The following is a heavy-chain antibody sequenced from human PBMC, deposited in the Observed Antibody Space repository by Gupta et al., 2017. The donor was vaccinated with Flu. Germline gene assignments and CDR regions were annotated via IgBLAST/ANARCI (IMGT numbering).Heavy chain of an antibody. Sequence: HWIRQCPGKGLVGVSRIKSEGSSTSYADSVKGRLTISRDNTKNTLYLQMNSLRAEDTAVYYCARGVVVHFDYWGQGTLVTVSS. J-gene: IGHJ4*02. CDR2: IKSEGSST. V-gene: IGHV3-74*01. CDR3: ARGVVVHFDY. D-gene: IGHD2-2*01.